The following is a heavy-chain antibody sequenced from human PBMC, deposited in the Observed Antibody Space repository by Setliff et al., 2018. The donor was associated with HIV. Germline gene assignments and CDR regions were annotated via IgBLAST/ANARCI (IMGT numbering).Heavy chain of an antibody. CDR3: ARSTTAD. Sequence: ASVKVSCKASGYTFTDYYIHWVRQAPGQGLELMGWIYPNTGGTNYAQKFQGRVTMTRDTSSSTAYMELSRLRSDDTAVYYCARSTTADWGQGTMVTVSS. D-gene: IGHD4-17*01. CDR2: IYPNTGGT. V-gene: IGHV1-2*02. J-gene: IGHJ4*02. CDR1: GYTFTDYY.